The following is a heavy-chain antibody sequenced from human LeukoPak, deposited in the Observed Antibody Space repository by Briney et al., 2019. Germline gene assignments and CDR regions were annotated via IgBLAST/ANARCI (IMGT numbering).Heavy chain of an antibody. Sequence: GGSLRLSCAASGFTFSSYTMNWVRQAPGKGLEWVSSIFPSGGEIHYADSVRGRFTISRDNSKSILSLQMNSLRAEDTAIYYCATYRQVLLPFESWGQGTLVTVSS. CDR3: ATYRQVLLPFES. V-gene: IGHV3-23*01. J-gene: IGHJ4*02. CDR2: IFPSGGEI. D-gene: IGHD5-18*01. CDR1: GFTFSSYT.